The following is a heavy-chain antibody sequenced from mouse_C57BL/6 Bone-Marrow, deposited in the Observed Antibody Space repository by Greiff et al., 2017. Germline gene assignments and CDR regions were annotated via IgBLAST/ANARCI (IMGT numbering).Heavy chain of an antibody. CDR2: ILPGSGST. Sequence: VQLQQSGAELMKPGASVKLSCKATGYTFTGYWIEWVKQRPGHGLEWIGEILPGSGSTNYNEKFKGKATFTEDPSSNTAYMQLRRLTTADSSIYCCARDYGSPLCDYWGQGTTLTVSS. CDR1: GYTFTGYW. CDR3: ARDYGSPLCDY. J-gene: IGHJ2*01. V-gene: IGHV1-9*01. D-gene: IGHD1-1*01.